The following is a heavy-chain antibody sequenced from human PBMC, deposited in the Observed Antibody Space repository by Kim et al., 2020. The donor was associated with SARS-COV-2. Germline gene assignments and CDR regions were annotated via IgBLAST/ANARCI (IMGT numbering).Heavy chain of an antibody. CDR3: ARDRMLRGAVSYYFDH. V-gene: IGHV3-30*03. D-gene: IGHD3-10*01. Sequence: GGSLRLSCAASEFSFITYALHWVRQAPGKGLEWVALISYDGSIEYYADSVKGRFTISRDNSKNTLYLQMNSLRTEDTAVYYCARDRMLRGAVSYYFDHWGQGTLVTVSS. CDR1: EFSFITYA. CDR2: ISYDGSIE. J-gene: IGHJ4*02.